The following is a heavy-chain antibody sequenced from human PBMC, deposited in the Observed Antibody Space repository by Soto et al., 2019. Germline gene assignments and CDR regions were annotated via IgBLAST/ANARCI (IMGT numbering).Heavy chain of an antibody. Sequence: QVQLVESGGGVVQPGRSLRLSCAASGFTFSSYGMHWVRQAPGKGLEWVAVIWYDGSNKYYADSVKGRFTISRDNSKNTLYLQMNSLRAEETAVYYCARVLYYYDSSGGDYWGQGTLVTVSS. J-gene: IGHJ4*02. D-gene: IGHD3-22*01. CDR2: IWYDGSNK. V-gene: IGHV3-33*01. CDR3: ARVLYYYDSSGGDY. CDR1: GFTFSSYG.